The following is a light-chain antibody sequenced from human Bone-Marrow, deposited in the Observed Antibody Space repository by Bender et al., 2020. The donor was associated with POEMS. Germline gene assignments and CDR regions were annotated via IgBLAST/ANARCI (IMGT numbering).Light chain of an antibody. V-gene: IGLV2-23*01. J-gene: IGLJ3*02. Sequence: QSALSQPASVSGSPGQSITISCSGTISDIRIYNVVSWYQQHPGKAPKLIIYEGTKRPSGVSNRFSGSRSGYTASLTISGLQAEDEADYYCCSFATGRMFGGGTKLTV. CDR3: CSFATGRM. CDR2: EGT. CDR1: ISDIRIYNV.